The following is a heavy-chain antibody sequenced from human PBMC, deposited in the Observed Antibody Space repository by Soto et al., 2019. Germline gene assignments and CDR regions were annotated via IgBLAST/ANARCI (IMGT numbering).Heavy chain of an antibody. CDR1: GFAFSDYY. D-gene: IGHD6-19*01. CDR3: ARYRAPRLVPFHFPY. Sequence: QVHLMESGGGLVKPGGSLRLSCAASGFAFSDYYMAWIRQSPGKGLEWLAYIRGDGSTIYYADSVAGRFTISRDNGSNSLYLQMDGLRVDDTAIYSCARYRAPRLVPFHFPYWGHGTLVTVSS. J-gene: IGHJ1*01. V-gene: IGHV3-11*01. CDR2: IRGDGSTI.